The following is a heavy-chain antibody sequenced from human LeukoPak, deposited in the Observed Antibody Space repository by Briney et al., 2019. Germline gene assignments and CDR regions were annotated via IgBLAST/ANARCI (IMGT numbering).Heavy chain of an antibody. CDR3: ARVSGLPAFDI. V-gene: IGHV3-23*01. CDR2: ISGSGGST. J-gene: IGHJ3*02. CDR1: GFTFSSYA. D-gene: IGHD2-15*01. Sequence: LPGGSLGLSCAASGFTFSSYAMSWVRQAPGKGLEWVSAISGSGGSTYYADSVKGRFTISRDNSKNTLYLQMNSLRAEDTAVHYCARVSGLPAFDIWGQGTMVTVSS.